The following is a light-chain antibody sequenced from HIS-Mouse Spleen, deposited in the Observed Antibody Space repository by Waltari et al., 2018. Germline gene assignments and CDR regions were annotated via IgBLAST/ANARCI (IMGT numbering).Light chain of an antibody. CDR2: GKN. V-gene: IGLV3-19*01. CDR1: RLRSYY. Sequence: SSELTQDPAVSVALGQTVRTTCQGDRLRSYYASWYQQKPGQAPVLVIYGKNNRPSGIPDRFSGSSSGNTASLTITGAQAEDEADYYCNSRDSSGNHWVFGGGTKLTVL. J-gene: IGLJ3*02. CDR3: NSRDSSGNHWV.